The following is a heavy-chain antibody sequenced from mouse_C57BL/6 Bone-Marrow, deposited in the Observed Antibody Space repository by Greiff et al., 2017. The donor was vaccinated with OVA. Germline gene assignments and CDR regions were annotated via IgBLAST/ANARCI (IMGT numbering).Heavy chain of an antibody. J-gene: IGHJ1*03. Sequence: VQLQQPGAELVKPGASVKLSCKASGYTFTSYWMHWVKQRPGQGLEWIGMIHPNSGSTNYNEKFTSKATLTVDKSSSTAYMQLSSLTSEDSAVYYCAYGNWYFDVWGTGTTVTVSS. D-gene: IGHD2-10*02. V-gene: IGHV1-64*01. CDR1: GYTFTSYW. CDR3: AYGNWYFDV. CDR2: IHPNSGST.